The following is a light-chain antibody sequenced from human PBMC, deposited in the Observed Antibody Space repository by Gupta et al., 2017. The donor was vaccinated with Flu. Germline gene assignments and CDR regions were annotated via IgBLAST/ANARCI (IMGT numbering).Light chain of an antibody. Sequence: NFMLTQAHSVSESPGKTVTISCTRSSGSIATNYVQWYQQRPGSSPTTVIYEDNQRPSGVPDRFSGSIDSSSNSAYLTISGLKTEDEADDFCQSYDSVTSEVIFGGGTKLTVL. CDR1: SGSIATNY. CDR3: QSYDSVTSEVI. V-gene: IGLV6-57*01. J-gene: IGLJ2*01. CDR2: EDN.